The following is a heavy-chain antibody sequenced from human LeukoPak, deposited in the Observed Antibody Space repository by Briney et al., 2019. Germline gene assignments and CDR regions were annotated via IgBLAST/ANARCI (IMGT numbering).Heavy chain of an antibody. J-gene: IGHJ6*03. CDR1: GGSFSGYY. V-gene: IGHV4-34*01. Sequence: SETLSLTCAVYGGSFSGYYWSWIRQPPGKGLEWIGEINHSGSTNYNPSLKSRFTISVDTSKNQFSLKLSSVTAADTAVYYCAREKYSSGWYGYYMDVWGKGTTVTVSS. D-gene: IGHD6-19*01. CDR2: INHSGST. CDR3: AREKYSSGWYGYYMDV.